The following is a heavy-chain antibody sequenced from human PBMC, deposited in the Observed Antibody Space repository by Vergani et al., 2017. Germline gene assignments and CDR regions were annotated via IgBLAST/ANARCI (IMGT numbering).Heavy chain of an antibody. D-gene: IGHD4-23*01. J-gene: IGHJ3*02. CDR3: AKDLDYGVNPDI. V-gene: IGHV3-23*01. Sequence: EVQLLESGGALVQPGGSLRLSCAASGFTFSSFAMTWVRQAPGKGLEWLSAISGSGGTTYYADSVKGRFTISRDNSKNTLYLQMNSLRAEDTAVYYCAKDLDYGVNPDIWGQGSILTVSS. CDR2: ISGSGGTT. CDR1: GFTFSSFA.